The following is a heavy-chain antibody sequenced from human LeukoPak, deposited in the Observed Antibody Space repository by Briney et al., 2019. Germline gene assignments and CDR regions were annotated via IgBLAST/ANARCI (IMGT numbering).Heavy chain of an antibody. CDR3: AGEYCSGDNCRQGFDY. D-gene: IGHD2-15*01. V-gene: IGHV1-2*02. Sequence: ASVRLSFKASGYTFTDYYIHWVRQAPGQGLEWMGWLNPNSGDTNHAQIFQGRVTLTRDTSISTAYMELSSLRSDDSAVYYCAGEYCSGDNCRQGFDYWGQGTLVTVSS. CDR2: LNPNSGDT. J-gene: IGHJ4*02. CDR1: GYTFTDYY.